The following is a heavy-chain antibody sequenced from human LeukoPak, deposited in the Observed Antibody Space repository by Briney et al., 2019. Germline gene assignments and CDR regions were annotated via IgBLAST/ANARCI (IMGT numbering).Heavy chain of an antibody. CDR1: DGSVSSGSYY. D-gene: IGHD2-15*01. Sequence: SETLSLTCTVSDGSVSSGSYYWNWIRQPPGKGLEWVGYIYDSGSTNYNPSLKSRVTISVDTSKNQFSLKVNSVTAADTAVYYCARDDGGGWTGFDYWGQGALVTVSS. V-gene: IGHV4-61*01. CDR2: IYDSGST. J-gene: IGHJ4*02. CDR3: ARDDGGGWTGFDY.